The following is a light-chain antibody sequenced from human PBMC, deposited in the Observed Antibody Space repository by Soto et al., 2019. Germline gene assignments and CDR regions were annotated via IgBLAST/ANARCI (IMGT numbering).Light chain of an antibody. J-gene: IGLJ2*01. CDR3: SSYTSSSTYVV. V-gene: IGLV2-14*01. Sequence: QSALTQPASVSGSPGQSITISCTGTSSDVGAYNYVSWYQQHPGKAPKLMIYDVINRPSGVSTRFSGSKSGNTASLTISGLQAEDEAHYYCSSYTSSSTYVVFGGGPKLTVL. CDR2: DVI. CDR1: SSDVGAYNY.